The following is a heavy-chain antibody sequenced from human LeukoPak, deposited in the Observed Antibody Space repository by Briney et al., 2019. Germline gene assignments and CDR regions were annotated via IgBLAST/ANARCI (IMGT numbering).Heavy chain of an antibody. CDR3: ARDGRSGNFDK. Sequence: PGGSLRLSCAASGFTFSSYEMNWVRQAPGKGLAWVSVIRSDGSITTYADSVKGRFTISRDTAKNTLYLQMNSLRAEDTAVYYCARDGRSGNFDKWGQGTLVSVSS. J-gene: IGHJ4*02. CDR1: GFTFSSYE. V-gene: IGHV3-74*01. D-gene: IGHD1-26*01. CDR2: IRSDGSIT.